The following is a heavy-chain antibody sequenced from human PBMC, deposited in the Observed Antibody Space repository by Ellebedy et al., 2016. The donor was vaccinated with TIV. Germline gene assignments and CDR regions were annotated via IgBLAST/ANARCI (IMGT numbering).Heavy chain of an antibody. J-gene: IGHJ3*02. CDR1: GFPFSSYW. D-gene: IGHD3/OR15-3a*01. V-gene: IGHV3-23*01. CDR3: VGDKDYAFDI. CDR2: IVGGGGGI. Sequence: GESLKISCAASGFPFSSYWMSWVRQAPGKGLEWVSGIVGGGGGIFYADSVKGRFTISRDNSKNTVDLQMNSLRAEDTAVYYCVGDKDYAFDIWGQGTMVTVSS.